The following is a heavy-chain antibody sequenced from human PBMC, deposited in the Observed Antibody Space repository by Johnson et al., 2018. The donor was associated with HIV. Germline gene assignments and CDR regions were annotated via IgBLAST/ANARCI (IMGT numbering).Heavy chain of an antibody. Sequence: VQLVESGGGLVQPGGSLRLSCAASGFTVSSNYMSWVRQAPGKGLEWVSVIYSGGSTYYADSVKGRFTISRDNSKNTRYLQMNSLRAEDTAVYYCAREIIAARPSAFDIWGQGTMVTVSS. J-gene: IGHJ3*02. CDR2: IYSGGST. D-gene: IGHD6-6*01. CDR1: GFTVSSNY. CDR3: AREIIAARPSAFDI. V-gene: IGHV3-66*02.